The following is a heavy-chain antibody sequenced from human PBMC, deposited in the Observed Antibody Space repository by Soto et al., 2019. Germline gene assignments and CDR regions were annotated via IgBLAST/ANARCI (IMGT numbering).Heavy chain of an antibody. CDR2: ISAYNGNT. J-gene: IGHJ4*02. CDR3: ARVARGDSSSWFVDY. CDR1: GYTFTSYG. Sequence: QVQLVQSGAEVKKPGASVKVSCKASGYTFTSYGISWVRQAPGQGLEWMGWISAYNGNTNYAQKLQGRGTMTTDTSTRTANMDLRSLRSDDTAVYYCARVARGDSSSWFVDYWGRGTLVTVSS. D-gene: IGHD6-13*01. V-gene: IGHV1-18*01.